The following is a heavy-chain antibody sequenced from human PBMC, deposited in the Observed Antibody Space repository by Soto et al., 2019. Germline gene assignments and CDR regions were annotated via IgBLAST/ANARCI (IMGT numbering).Heavy chain of an antibody. D-gene: IGHD3-3*01. CDR2: INCCGGST. CDR3: AKTHYDVLDY. Sequence: EVQLLESGGGLVQPGGSLRLSCAASGFSFSTYAMSWVRQAPGKGLEWVSAINCCGGSTYYADSVKGRFTISGDDSKNTLYLQMNSLRAEDTAVYYCAKTHYDVLDYWGQGTLVTVSS. CDR1: GFSFSTYA. J-gene: IGHJ4*02. V-gene: IGHV3-23*01.